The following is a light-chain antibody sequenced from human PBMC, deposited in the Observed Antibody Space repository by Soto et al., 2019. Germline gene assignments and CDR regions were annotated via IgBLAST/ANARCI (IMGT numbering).Light chain of an antibody. V-gene: IGKV1-13*02. CDR2: DAT. Sequence: AIQFTQSPSSLSASIGDRVTITCRATQGVSSALAWYQQKPGKAPKLLIYDATSLQSGVPSRFRGSGSGTDFTLTISSLQPADFVTYYCQQFNSYPLTFGGGTKVEIK. J-gene: IGKJ4*01. CDR3: QQFNSYPLT. CDR1: QGVSSA.